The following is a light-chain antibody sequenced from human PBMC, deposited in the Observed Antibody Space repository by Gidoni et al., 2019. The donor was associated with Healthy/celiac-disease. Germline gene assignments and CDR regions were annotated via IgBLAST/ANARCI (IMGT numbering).Light chain of an antibody. CDR3: HQRSNWPWT. J-gene: IGKJ1*01. V-gene: IGKV3-11*01. CDR1: QSVSSY. Sequence: ELVLKQSPANLSLSPRERATLSYSASQSVSSYLAWYQQKPGQAPRLLIYDASNRATGIPARFSGSGSGTDFTLTISSLELEDFAVYYCHQRSNWPWTFGQGTKVEIK. CDR2: DAS.